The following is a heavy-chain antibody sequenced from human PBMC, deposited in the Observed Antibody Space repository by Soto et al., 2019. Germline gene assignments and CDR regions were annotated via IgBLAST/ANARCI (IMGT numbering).Heavy chain of an antibody. J-gene: IGHJ2*01. Sequence: QLQLQESGPGLVKPSETLSLTCTVSGGSISSSSYYWGWIRQPPGKVLEWIGSIYYSGSTYYNPSLKSRVTISVDTSKNQFSLKLSSVTAADTAVYYCARLAYSQYFDRWGRGTLVTVSS. V-gene: IGHV4-39*01. CDR2: IYYSGST. D-gene: IGHD1-26*01. CDR1: GGSISSSSYY. CDR3: ARLAYSQYFDR.